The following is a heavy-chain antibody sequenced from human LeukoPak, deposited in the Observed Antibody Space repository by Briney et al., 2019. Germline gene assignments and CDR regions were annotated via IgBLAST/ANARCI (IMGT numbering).Heavy chain of an antibody. V-gene: IGHV3-30*18. Sequence: GGSLRLSCAASGFTFSSYCMHWVRQAPGKGLEWVAVISYDGSNKYYADSVKGRFTISRDNSKNTLYLQMNSLRAEDTAVYYCAKAGGLGYDFHYWGQGTLVTVSS. D-gene: IGHD5-12*01. J-gene: IGHJ4*02. CDR1: GFTFSSYC. CDR2: ISYDGSNK. CDR3: AKAGGLGYDFHY.